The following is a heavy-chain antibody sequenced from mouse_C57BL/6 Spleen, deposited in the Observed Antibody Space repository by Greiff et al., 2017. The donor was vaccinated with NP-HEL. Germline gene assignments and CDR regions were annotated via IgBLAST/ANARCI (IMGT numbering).Heavy chain of an antibody. CDR3: ARDDSRWYFDV. J-gene: IGHJ1*03. CDR2: ISYDGSN. D-gene: IGHD1-1*01. Sequence: EVQLQESGPGLVKPSQSLSLTCSVTGYSITSGYYWNWIRQFPGNKLEWMGYISYDGSNNYNPSLKNRISITRDTSKNQFFLKLNSVTTEDTATYYCARDDSRWYFDVWGTGTTVTVSS. CDR1: GYSITSGYY. V-gene: IGHV3-6*01.